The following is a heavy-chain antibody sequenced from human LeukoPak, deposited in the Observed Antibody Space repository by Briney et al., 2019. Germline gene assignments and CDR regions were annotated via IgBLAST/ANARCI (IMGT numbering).Heavy chain of an antibody. CDR3: LRGGWGSLLDY. CDR2: ISSSGKSGDKT. J-gene: IGHJ4*02. D-gene: IGHD2-21*01. Sequence: GGSLRLSCAASGFSFSNYAMTWVRQAPGKGLEWVSNISSSGKSGDKTYYEDSVKGRFTISRDNSKNTLYLQVNRLRAEDTAMYYCLRGGWGSLLDYWGQGTLVTVSS. CDR1: GFSFSNYA. V-gene: IGHV3-23*01.